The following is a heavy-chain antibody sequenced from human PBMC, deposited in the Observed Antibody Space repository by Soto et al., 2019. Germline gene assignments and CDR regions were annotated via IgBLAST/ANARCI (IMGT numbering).Heavy chain of an antibody. CDR1: GYTFTSNV. Sequence: LVQSGAAMKKPGASVKVSCKASGYTFTSNVINWVRQAPGQGLEWMGWISPYNGNTDYSQKLQDRVTMTTDTFTSTAYMELRDLRSDDTAVYYCARGVSGAYDYWGQGTLVTVSS. V-gene: IGHV1-18*04. CDR3: ARGVSGAYDY. J-gene: IGHJ4*02. D-gene: IGHD1-26*01. CDR2: ISPYNGNT.